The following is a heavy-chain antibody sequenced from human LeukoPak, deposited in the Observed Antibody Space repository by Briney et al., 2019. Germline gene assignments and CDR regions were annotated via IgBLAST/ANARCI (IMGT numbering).Heavy chain of an antibody. J-gene: IGHJ6*02. CDR2: INHSGST. D-gene: IGHD2-15*01. CDR1: GGSFSGYY. Sequence: PSETLSLTCAVYGGSFSGYYWSWIRQPPGKGLEGIGEINHSGSTNYNPSLKSRVTISVDTSKNQFSLKLSSVTAADTAVYYCARGVAVVVAATGYYYYYGMDVWGQGTTVTVSS. V-gene: IGHV4-34*01. CDR3: ARGVAVVVAATGYYYYYGMDV.